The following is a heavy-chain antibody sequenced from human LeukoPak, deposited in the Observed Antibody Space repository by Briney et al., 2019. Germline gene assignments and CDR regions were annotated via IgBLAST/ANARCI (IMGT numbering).Heavy chain of an antibody. CDR1: GGSISGYS. CDR3: ARVIAAAGNYYYGMDV. CDR2: INHSGST. Sequence: SETLSLTCGVYGGSISGYSWSWIRQPPGKGLEWIGEINHSGSTNYNPSLKSRVTISVDTSKNQFSLKLSSVTAADTAVYYCARVIAAAGNYYYGMDVWGQGTTVTVSS. D-gene: IGHD6-13*01. V-gene: IGHV4-34*01. J-gene: IGHJ6*02.